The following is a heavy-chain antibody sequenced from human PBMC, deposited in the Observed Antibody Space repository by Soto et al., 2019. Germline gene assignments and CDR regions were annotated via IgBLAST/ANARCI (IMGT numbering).Heavy chain of an antibody. J-gene: IGHJ3*02. Sequence: GGSLSLSCAASGFTFSSYSMNWVRQAQRKGLEWVSYISISSSYIYYADSVKGRFTITRDNAKNSLYLQMNSLRAEDTAVYYCAIQGYGITGTRTDAFDIWGQGTMVTVSS. CDR1: GFTFSSYS. CDR2: ISISSSYI. V-gene: IGHV3-21*01. CDR3: AIQGYGITGTRTDAFDI. D-gene: IGHD1-7*01.